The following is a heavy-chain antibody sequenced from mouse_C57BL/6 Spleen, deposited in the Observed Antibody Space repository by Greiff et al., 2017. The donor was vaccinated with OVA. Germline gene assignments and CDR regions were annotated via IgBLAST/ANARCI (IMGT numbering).Heavy chain of an antibody. CDR1: GYAFSSYW. J-gene: IGHJ3*01. Sequence: VQLQQSGAELVKPGASVKISCKASGYAFSSYWMNWVKQRPGKGLEWIGQIYPGDGDTNYNGKFKGKATLTADKSSSTAYMQLSSLTSEDSAVYFCARSLYDYAWFAYWGQGTLVTVSA. V-gene: IGHV1-80*01. D-gene: IGHD2-4*01. CDR3: ARSLYDYAWFAY. CDR2: IYPGDGDT.